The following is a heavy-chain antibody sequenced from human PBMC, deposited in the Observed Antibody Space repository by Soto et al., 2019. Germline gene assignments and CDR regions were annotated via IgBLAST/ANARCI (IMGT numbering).Heavy chain of an antibody. Sequence: EVQLLESGGGLVQPGGSLRLSCAASGFTFSSYAMSWVRQAPGKGLEWVSAISGSGGSTYYADSVKGRFTISRDNSTNTLYPQMNSLRAEDTAVYYWAKSHVDTAMVHGSGTFPSDYWGQGTLVTVSS. CDR3: AKSHVDTAMVHGSGTFPSDY. CDR2: ISGSGGST. J-gene: IGHJ4*02. CDR1: GFTFSSYA. D-gene: IGHD5-18*01. V-gene: IGHV3-23*01.